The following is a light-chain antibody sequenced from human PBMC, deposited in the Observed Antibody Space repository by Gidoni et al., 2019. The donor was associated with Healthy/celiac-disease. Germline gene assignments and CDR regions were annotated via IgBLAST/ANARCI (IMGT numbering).Light chain of an antibody. Sequence: ALTPSPATPSVSPGERATLSRSASQSVSSNLAWYPQKPGQAPRLLSYGASTRATGIPARFSGSGSGTECTLTISSLQSEDFAVYYCRQYNNWPPLTFGGXTKVEIK. J-gene: IGKJ4*01. CDR1: QSVSSN. CDR3: RQYNNWPPLT. CDR2: GAS. V-gene: IGKV3-15*01.